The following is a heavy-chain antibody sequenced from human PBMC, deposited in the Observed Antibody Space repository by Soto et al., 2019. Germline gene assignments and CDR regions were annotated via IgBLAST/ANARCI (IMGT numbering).Heavy chain of an antibody. CDR2: KKKERREK. Sequence: GGSLRLSCAAPGFTFSSYWIRWVRPAPGKGLEGGAKKKKERREKNKVDYVKGRFTISRDNAKNSLYLQMNSLRAEVTAVYYCARDVDIVATSFFDYWGQGTLVTVSS. J-gene: IGHJ4*02. D-gene: IGHD5-12*01. CDR3: ARDVDIVATSFFDY. V-gene: IGHV3-7*05. CDR1: GFTFSSYW.